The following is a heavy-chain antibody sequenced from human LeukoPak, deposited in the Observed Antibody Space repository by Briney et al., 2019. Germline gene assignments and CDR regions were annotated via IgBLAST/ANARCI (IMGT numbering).Heavy chain of an antibody. CDR1: GFTFDDYG. J-gene: IGHJ4*02. CDR3: ARALAVADAYYFDY. Sequence: GGSLRLSCAASGFTFDDYGMSWVRQAPGKGLEWVSGINWNGGSTGYADSVKGRFTISRDNAKNSLYLQMNSLRAKDTALYYCARALAVADAYYFDYWGQGTLVTVSS. V-gene: IGHV3-20*04. D-gene: IGHD6-19*01. CDR2: INWNGGST.